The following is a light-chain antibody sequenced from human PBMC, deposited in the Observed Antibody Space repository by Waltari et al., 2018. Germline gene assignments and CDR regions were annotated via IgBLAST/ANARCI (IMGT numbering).Light chain of an antibody. CDR3: QQRDNWPGT. V-gene: IGKV3-11*01. Sequence: EIVLTQSPDTLSLSPGERASLSCRASQSVIGYLAWYQQKPGQAPRLLIYDASKRATDIPARFSGSASGTDFTLTISSLEPEDSAVYYCQQRDNWPGTFGQGTRVEIK. J-gene: IGKJ1*01. CDR1: QSVIGY. CDR2: DAS.